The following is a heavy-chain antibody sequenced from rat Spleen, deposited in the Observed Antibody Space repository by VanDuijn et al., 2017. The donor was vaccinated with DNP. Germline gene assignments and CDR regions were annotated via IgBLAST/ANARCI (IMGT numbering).Heavy chain of an antibody. D-gene: IGHD4-3*01. CDR1: GFTFSDYY. V-gene: IGHV5-22*01. Sequence: EVQLVESGGDLVQPGRSLKLSCAASGFTFSDYYMAWVRQTPTEGLAWVAYIGYDGDSNYNGDSVQGRFTIFRDNAKSTLYLQMNSLRSEDMATYYCARWYNSGFYFDYWGQGVMVTVSS. CDR3: ARWYNSGFYFDY. CDR2: IGYDGDSN. J-gene: IGHJ2*01.